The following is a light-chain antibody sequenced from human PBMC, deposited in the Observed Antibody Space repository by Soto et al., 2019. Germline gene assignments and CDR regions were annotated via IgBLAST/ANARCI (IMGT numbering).Light chain of an antibody. Sequence: DGQMTQSPSTLSASVGDRVTITCRASQSISSWLAWYQQKPGKAPKLLIYKASTLESGVPSNFSGSGSGTEFTLTISSLQPEDFATYYCQQYNSYPWTFGQGTKVDI. V-gene: IGKV1-5*03. J-gene: IGKJ1*01. CDR3: QQYNSYPWT. CDR2: KAS. CDR1: QSISSW.